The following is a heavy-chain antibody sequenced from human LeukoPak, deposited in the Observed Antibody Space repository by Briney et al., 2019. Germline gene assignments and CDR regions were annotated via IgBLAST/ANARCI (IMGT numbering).Heavy chain of an antibody. V-gene: IGHV3-48*04. D-gene: IGHD3-10*01. Sequence: GGSLRLSCAASGFTFSNYGMNWVRQAPGKGLEWVSYISTSGTTIYYADSVKGRFTISRDNAKNSLYLQMNSLRAEDTAVYYCARIKYSYGIDYWGQGTLVTVSS. CDR2: ISTSGTTI. CDR3: ARIKYSYGIDY. CDR1: GFTFSNYG. J-gene: IGHJ4*02.